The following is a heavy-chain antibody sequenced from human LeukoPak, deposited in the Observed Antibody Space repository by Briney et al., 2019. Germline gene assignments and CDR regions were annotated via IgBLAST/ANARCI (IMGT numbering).Heavy chain of an antibody. D-gene: IGHD3-22*01. CDR2: ISYDGSSK. V-gene: IGHV3-30-3*01. CDR3: AREWDRGYYDSSGYWLSYGMDV. Sequence: PGGSLRLSCAASGFTFSTYAMHWVRQAPGKGLEWVAVISYDGSSKYYADSVKGRFTISRDNSKNTLYLQMNSLRAEDTAVYYCAREWDRGYYDSSGYWLSYGMDVWGQGTTVTVSS. CDR1: GFTFSTYA. J-gene: IGHJ6*02.